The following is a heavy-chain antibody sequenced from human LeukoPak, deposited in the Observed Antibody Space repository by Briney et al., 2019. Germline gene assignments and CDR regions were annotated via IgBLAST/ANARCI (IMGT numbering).Heavy chain of an antibody. CDR2: IIPIFGTA. V-gene: IGHV1-69*05. Sequence: SVKVSCKASGGTFSSYAISWVRQAPGQGLEWMGGIIPIFGTANYAQKFQGRVTITTDESTSTVYMELSSLRSEDTAVYYCAREEYYDSSGYLGMGAFDIWGQGTMVTVSS. CDR3: AREEYYDSSGYLGMGAFDI. CDR1: GGTFSSYA. D-gene: IGHD3-22*01. J-gene: IGHJ3*02.